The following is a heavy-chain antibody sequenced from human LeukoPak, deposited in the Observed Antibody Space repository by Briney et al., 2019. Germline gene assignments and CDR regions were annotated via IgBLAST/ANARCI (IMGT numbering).Heavy chain of an antibody. CDR3: AKFHTVTTTY. CDR2: ISGSGGGT. Sequence: GGSLRLSRAASGFTFSNYAMTWVRQAPGKGLEWVSAISGSGGGTYYADSVKGRFTISRDNSKNTLYVQMNSLRAEDTAVYYCAKFHTVTTTYWGQGTLVTVSS. V-gene: IGHV3-23*01. J-gene: IGHJ4*02. CDR1: GFTFSNYA. D-gene: IGHD4-11*01.